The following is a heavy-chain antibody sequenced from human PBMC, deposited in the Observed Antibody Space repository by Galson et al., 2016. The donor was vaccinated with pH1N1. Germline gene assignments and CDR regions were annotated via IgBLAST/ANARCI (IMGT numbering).Heavy chain of an antibody. CDR2: IYYSGST. D-gene: IGHD3-16*01. V-gene: IGHV4-31*11. CDR3: ARVPRGEQLYYFDY. CDR1: GGSISSGGYY. Sequence: TLSLTCAVSGGSISSGGYYWSWIRQHPGKGLEWIGYIYYSGSTYYNPALKSRVTISVDTSKNQFSLKLSSVTDADTAVYYRARVPRGEQLYYFDYWGQGTLVTVSS. J-gene: IGHJ4*02.